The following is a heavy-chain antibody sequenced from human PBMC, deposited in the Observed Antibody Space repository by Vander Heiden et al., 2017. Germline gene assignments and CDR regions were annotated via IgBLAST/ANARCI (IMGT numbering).Heavy chain of an antibody. CDR2: IWYDGSNN. CDR1: GVTCSSCG. V-gene: IGHV3-33*01. Sequence: QVQPVESGGGGVQHGSSLRLPCSPSGVTCSSCGMHWVRQARGKGLEWVAVIWYDGSNNYYADSVKGRFTISRDNSKNTLYLQMNSLRAEDTAVYYCARDRAAIAADNWFDPWGQGTLVTVSS. J-gene: IGHJ5*02. D-gene: IGHD6-6*01. CDR3: ARDRAAIAADNWFDP.